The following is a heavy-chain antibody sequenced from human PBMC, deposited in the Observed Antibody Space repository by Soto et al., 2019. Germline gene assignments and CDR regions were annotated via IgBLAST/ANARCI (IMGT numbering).Heavy chain of an antibody. CDR1: GGTFSSYS. J-gene: IGHJ6*04. CDR3: ARCSPSGFRITMDGSYYYGMDV. V-gene: IGHV1-69*13. D-gene: IGHD3-10*01. Sequence: GASVKVSCKASGGTFSSYSISWVRQAPGQGLEWMGGIIPIFGTANYAQKFQGRVTITADESTSTAYMELSSLRSEDTAVYYCARCSPSGFRITMDGSYYYGMDVWGKGTTVTVS. CDR2: IIPIFGTA.